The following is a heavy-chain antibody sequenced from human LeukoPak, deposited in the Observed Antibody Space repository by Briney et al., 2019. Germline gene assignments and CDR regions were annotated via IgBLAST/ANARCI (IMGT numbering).Heavy chain of an antibody. CDR1: GYTFTSRG. CDR3: ARVEQGGSFDP. CDR2: ISAYNGNT. D-gene: IGHD1/OR15-1a*01. Sequence: ASVKVSCKASGYTFTSRGISWVRQAPGQGLEWMGWISAYNGNTNYAQKLQGRVTMTTDTSTSTAYMELRSLRSDDTAVYYRARVEQGGSFDPWGQGTLVTVSS. V-gene: IGHV1-18*01. J-gene: IGHJ5*02.